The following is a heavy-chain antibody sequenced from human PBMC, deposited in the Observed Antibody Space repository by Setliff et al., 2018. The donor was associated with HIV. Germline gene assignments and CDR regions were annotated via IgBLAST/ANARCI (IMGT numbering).Heavy chain of an antibody. Sequence: ASVKVSCKTSGYFFSEFYIHWVQQAPGKGLEWVGRVNPEYGETIYAEKFQGRVTITTDTSTDTAYMELSSLRFDDTAVYYCARSGGGWYNWFEPWGPGTPVTVSS. CDR1: GYFFSEFY. V-gene: IGHV1-69-2*01. D-gene: IGHD3-16*01. J-gene: IGHJ5*02. CDR3: ARSGGGWYNWFEP. CDR2: VNPEYGET.